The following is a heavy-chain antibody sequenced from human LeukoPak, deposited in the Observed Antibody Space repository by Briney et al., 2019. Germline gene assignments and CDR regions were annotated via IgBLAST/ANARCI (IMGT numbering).Heavy chain of an antibody. D-gene: IGHD4-23*01. CDR3: ARDLSGKGGPFDY. CDR1: GFTFSSYS. CDR2: ISSSSSTI. J-gene: IGHJ4*02. Sequence: PGGSLRLSCAASGFTFSSYSMLWVRQAPGKGLEWVSYISSSSSTIYYADSVKGRFTISRDNSKNTLYLQMNSLRAEDTAVYYCARDLSGKGGPFDYWGQGTLVTVSS. V-gene: IGHV3-48*01.